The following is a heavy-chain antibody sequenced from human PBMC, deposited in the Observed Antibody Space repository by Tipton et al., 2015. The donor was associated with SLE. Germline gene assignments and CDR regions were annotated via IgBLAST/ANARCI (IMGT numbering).Heavy chain of an antibody. CDR2: ISYDGSNK. D-gene: IGHD2-15*01. CDR1: GFTFSSYA. Sequence: SLRLSCAASGFTFSSYAMHWVRQAPGKGLEWVAVISYDGSNKYYADSVKGRFTISRDNSKNTLYLQMNSLRAEDTAVYYCAKDGSGAGSSFDAFDIWGQGTMVTVSS. V-gene: IGHV3-30-3*01. CDR3: AKDGSGAGSSFDAFDI. J-gene: IGHJ3*02.